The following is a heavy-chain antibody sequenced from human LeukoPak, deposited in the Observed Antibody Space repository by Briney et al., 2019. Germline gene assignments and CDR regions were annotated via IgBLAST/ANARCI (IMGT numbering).Heavy chain of an antibody. CDR3: GRLGSGWYDCDY. D-gene: IGHD6-19*01. Sequence: PPGSPCLSSAVSLDSISISSYYCGWIRQPPRKGLEWIGIIYYSVTTSYNPFFKSRVTISVDTSKNQFFLKLSSVNAADTAVYYCGRLGSGWYDCDYWGQGTLVTVSS. CDR1: LDSISISSYY. J-gene: IGHJ4*02. CDR2: IYYSVTT. V-gene: IGHV4-39*01.